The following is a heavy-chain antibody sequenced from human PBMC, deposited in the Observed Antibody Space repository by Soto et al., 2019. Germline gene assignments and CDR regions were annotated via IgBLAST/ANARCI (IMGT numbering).Heavy chain of an antibody. CDR1: GYTFTAYA. J-gene: IGHJ5*02. CDR2: INAGNGNI. D-gene: IGHD6-13*01. V-gene: IGHV1-3*01. Sequence: QVQLVQSGAEVKKPGASVKISCKASGYTFTAYAIHWVRQAPGQRLEWMGWINAGNGNIRYSQKFQGRVTVTRDTSASTAYMEMSSLRSEDTAVYYCAREWQPGTGWFDPWGQGTLVTVSS. CDR3: AREWQPGTGWFDP.